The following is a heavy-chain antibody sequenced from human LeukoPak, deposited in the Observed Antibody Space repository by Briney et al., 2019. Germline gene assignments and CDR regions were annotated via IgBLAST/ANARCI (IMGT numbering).Heavy chain of an antibody. V-gene: IGHV4-59*08. CDR1: GGSISNYY. D-gene: IGHD2-15*01. J-gene: IGHJ4*02. CDR3: ARHPFATPFDY. Sequence: SETLSLTCNVSGGSISNYYWSWIRQPPGKGLEWIGYMYHTGHTMYNSSLKSRVTMSLDTSKNHSSLRLSSVTAADTAVYYCARHPFATPFDYWGPGTLVTVSS. CDR2: MYHTGHT.